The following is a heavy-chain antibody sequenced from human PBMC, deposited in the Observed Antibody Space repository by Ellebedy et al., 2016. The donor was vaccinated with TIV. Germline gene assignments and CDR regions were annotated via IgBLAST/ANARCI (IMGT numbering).Heavy chain of an antibody. D-gene: IGHD1-1*01. J-gene: IGHJ6*02. CDR3: ARARNTGPPDYYYYYGMDV. V-gene: IGHV6-1*01. CDR1: GDSVSTNTAA. Sequence: SQTLSLTCAISGDSVSTNTAAWNWIRQSPSRGLEWLGRTYSRSKWYSDYALSVHSRITINSDTSKNQFSLELNFVTPEDTAVYYCARARNTGPPDYYYYYGMDVWGQGTTVTVSS. CDR2: TYSRSKWYS.